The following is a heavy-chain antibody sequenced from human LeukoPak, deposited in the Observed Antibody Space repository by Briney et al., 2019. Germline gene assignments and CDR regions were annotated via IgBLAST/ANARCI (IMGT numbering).Heavy chain of an antibody. J-gene: IGHJ3*02. CDR3: ARDLGSEAAADNVGVAFDI. CDR1: VGTFSSYA. CDR2: IIPIFGTA. D-gene: IGHD6-13*01. V-gene: IGHV1-69*05. Sequence: SVKVSCKASVGTFSSYAISWVRQAPGQGLEWMGGIIPIFGTANYAQKFQGRVTITTDESTSTAYMELSSLRSEDTAVCYCARDLGSEAAADNVGVAFDIWGQGTMVTVSS.